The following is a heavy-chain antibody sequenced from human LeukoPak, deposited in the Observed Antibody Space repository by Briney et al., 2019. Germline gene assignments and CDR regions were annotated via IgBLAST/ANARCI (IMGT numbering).Heavy chain of an antibody. V-gene: IGHV3-53*01. J-gene: IGHJ6*02. CDR2: IYSGGST. Sequence: GGSLRLSCAASGFTVSSDYMTWVRQAPGKGLEGVSVIYSGGSTYYADSVKGRFTISRDNSKNTLYLQMNSLRAEDTAVYYCANLPCGIAVADNYYYYGMDVWGQGTTVTVSS. D-gene: IGHD6-19*01. CDR3: ANLPCGIAVADNYYYYGMDV. CDR1: GFTVSSDY.